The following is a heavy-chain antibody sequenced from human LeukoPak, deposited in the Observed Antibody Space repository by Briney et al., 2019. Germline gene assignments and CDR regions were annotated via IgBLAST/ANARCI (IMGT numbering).Heavy chain of an antibody. CDR1: GGTFSSYA. J-gene: IGHJ4*02. V-gene: IGHV1-69*04. Sequence: GSSVKVSCKASGGTFSSYAINWVRQAPGQGLEWMGRIIPILGIANYAQKFQGRVTITADKSTSTAYMELSSLRSEDTAVYYCARGQPYAHVDYWGQGTLVTVSS. CDR2: IIPILGIA. CDR3: ARGQPYAHVDY. D-gene: IGHD1-14*01.